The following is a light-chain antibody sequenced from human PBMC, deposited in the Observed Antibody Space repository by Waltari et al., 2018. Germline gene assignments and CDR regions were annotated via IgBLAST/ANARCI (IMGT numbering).Light chain of an antibody. Sequence: IVLTQSPGPLSLSPGERATLSCRASQTISSSYLAWYQHKSGQAPRLLLYGASSRATGIPDRCSGSWCGTDFILTISILEPEDFAVYYCQQFAYSPFAFGPGTKVDIK. CDR1: QTISSSY. J-gene: IGKJ3*01. CDR3: QQFAYSPFA. V-gene: IGKV3-20*01. CDR2: GAS.